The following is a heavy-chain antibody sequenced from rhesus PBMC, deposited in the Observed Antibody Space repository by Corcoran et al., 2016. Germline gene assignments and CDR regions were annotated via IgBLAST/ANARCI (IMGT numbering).Heavy chain of an antibody. Sequence: QVQLQESGPGVVKPSETLSLTCAVSGGSISGGYDWSWIRQPPGKGLEWIGYIYGSCGSTNYNPSLKNRCTISKDASKTEFSLKLSSVTAADTAVYYCASAPPYNFWTGFPDYWGQGVLVTVSS. D-gene: IGHD3-3*01. CDR2: IYGSCGST. J-gene: IGHJ4*01. CDR1: GGSISGGYD. CDR3: ASAPPYNFWTGFPDY. V-gene: IGHV4-76*01.